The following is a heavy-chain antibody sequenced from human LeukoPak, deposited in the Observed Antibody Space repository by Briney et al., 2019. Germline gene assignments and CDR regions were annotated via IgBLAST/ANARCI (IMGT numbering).Heavy chain of an antibody. CDR1: QFTFSTFA. CDR3: AKSSGGSCYSHFND. Sequence: GGSLRLSCAASQFTFSTFAMSWVRQAPGKGLEWVSVICGTSNNTYYADSVKGRFTISRDNSKNTLYLQMSSLRAEDTALYYCAKSSGGSCYSHFNDWGQGTLVTVSS. CDR2: ICGTSNNT. V-gene: IGHV3-23*01. J-gene: IGHJ4*02. D-gene: IGHD2-15*01.